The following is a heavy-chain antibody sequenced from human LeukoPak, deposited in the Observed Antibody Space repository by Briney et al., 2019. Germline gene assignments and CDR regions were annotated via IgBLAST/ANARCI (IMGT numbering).Heavy chain of an antibody. CDR1: GFTFSSYA. V-gene: IGHV3-23*01. J-gene: IGHJ4*02. Sequence: GGTLRLSCAASGFTFSSYAMSWVRQAPGKGLEWVSGITGSGANTYYADSVKGRFTISRDNSKNTLFLQMNSLRAEDTAVYYCAKAGTTSWFYFDYWGQGALVTVSS. CDR2: ITGSGANT. D-gene: IGHD2-2*01. CDR3: AKAGTTSWFYFDY.